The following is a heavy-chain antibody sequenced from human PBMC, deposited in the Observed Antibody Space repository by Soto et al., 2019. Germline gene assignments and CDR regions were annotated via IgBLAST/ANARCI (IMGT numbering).Heavy chain of an antibody. CDR3: ARAKRNYYYGMDV. V-gene: IGHV4-59*01. D-gene: IGHD6-25*01. CDR2: IYYSGST. J-gene: IGHJ6*02. Sequence: SETLSLTCTVSGGSMSSYYWSWIRQPPGKELEWIGYIYYSGSTNYNPSLKSRVTISVDTSKNQFSLKLSSVTTADTAVYYCARAKRNYYYGMDVWGQGTTVTVSS. CDR1: GGSMSSYY.